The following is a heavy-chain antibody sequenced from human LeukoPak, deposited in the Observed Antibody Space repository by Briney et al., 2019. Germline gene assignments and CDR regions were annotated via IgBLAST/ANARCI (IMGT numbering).Heavy chain of an antibody. V-gene: IGHV4-31*03. CDR1: GGSITSGGYY. Sequence: SETLSLTCSVSGGSITSGGYYWSWIRQHPGKGLEWIGYIYYSGSTYYNPSLKSRVTISVDTSKNQFSLKLSSVTATDTAVYYCARCGGSGSYSVDAFDIWGQGTMVTVSS. D-gene: IGHD3-10*01. CDR3: ARCGGSGSYSVDAFDI. J-gene: IGHJ3*02. CDR2: IYYSGST.